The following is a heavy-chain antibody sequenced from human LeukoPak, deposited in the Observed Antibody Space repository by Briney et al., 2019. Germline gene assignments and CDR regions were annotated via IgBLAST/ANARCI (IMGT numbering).Heavy chain of an antibody. Sequence: GGSLRLSCAASGFTFSSYGMSWVRQAPGKGLEWVSAISGSGGSTYYADSVKGRFTISRDNSKNTLYLQMGSLRAEDMAVYYCARPAVPGTLHDAFDIWGQGTMVTVSS. D-gene: IGHD6-19*01. CDR2: ISGSGGST. CDR3: ARPAVPGTLHDAFDI. J-gene: IGHJ3*02. V-gene: IGHV3-23*01. CDR1: GFTFSSYG.